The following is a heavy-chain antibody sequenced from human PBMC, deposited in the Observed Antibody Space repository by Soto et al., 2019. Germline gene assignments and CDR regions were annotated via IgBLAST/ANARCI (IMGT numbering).Heavy chain of an antibody. CDR2: ISYDGSNK. J-gene: IGHJ4*02. V-gene: IGHV3-30-3*01. D-gene: IGHD5-18*01. CDR3: AREGKDSYGPFDY. CDR1: GFTFSSYA. Sequence: QVQLVESGGGVVQPGRSLRLSCAASGFTFSSYAMHWVRQAPGKGLEWVAVISYDGSNKYYADSVKGRFTISRDNSKNTLYLQMNSLRAEDTAVYYCAREGKDSYGPFDYWGQGTLVTVSS.